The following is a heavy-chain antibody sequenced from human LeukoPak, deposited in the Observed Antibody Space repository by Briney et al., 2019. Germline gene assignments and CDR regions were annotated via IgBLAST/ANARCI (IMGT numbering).Heavy chain of an antibody. CDR1: GFRFSDFY. D-gene: IGHD6-19*01. CDR2: IKQDGSEK. V-gene: IGHV3-7*01. Sequence: GGSLRLSCAASGFRFSDFYMSWIRQAPGKGLEWVANIKQDGSEKYYVDSVKGRFTISRDNAKNSLYLQMNSLRAEDTAVYYCARVQQWLAGFDYWGQGTLVTVSS. CDR3: ARVQQWLAGFDY. J-gene: IGHJ4*02.